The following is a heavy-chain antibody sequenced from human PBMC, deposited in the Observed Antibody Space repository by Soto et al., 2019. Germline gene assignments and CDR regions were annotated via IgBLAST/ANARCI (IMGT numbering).Heavy chain of an antibody. Sequence: GGSLRLSCAASGFTFSSYSMNWVRQAPGKGLEWVSSISSSSSYIYYADSVKGRFTISRDNAKNSLYLQMNSLRAEDTAVYYCARDIVATIFRGASRTPFDYWGQGTLVTVSS. CDR2: ISSSSSYI. D-gene: IGHD5-12*01. CDR1: GFTFSSYS. V-gene: IGHV3-21*01. CDR3: ARDIVATIFRGASRTPFDY. J-gene: IGHJ4*02.